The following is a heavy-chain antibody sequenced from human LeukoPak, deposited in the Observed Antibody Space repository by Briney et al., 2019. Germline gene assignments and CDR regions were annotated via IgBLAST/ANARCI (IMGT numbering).Heavy chain of an antibody. Sequence: SETLSLTCAVYGGSFSGHYWSWTRQPPGKGLEWIGEINHSGSTNYNPSLKSRVTISVDTSKNQFSLKLSSVTAADTAVYYCARTVTSPRRYYYGMDVWGKGTTVTVSS. J-gene: IGHJ6*04. D-gene: IGHD4-17*01. CDR3: ARTVTSPRRYYYGMDV. CDR1: GGSFSGHY. V-gene: IGHV4-34*01. CDR2: INHSGST.